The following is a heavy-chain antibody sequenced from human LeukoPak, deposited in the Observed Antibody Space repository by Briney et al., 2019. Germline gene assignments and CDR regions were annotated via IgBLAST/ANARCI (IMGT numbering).Heavy chain of an antibody. Sequence: ASVKVSCKASGYTFTSCGISWVRQAPGQGLEWMGWISAYNGNTNYAQKLQGRVTMTTDTSTSTAYMELRSLRSDDTAVYYCARDRADRSGSYFYWFDPWGQGTLVTVSS. V-gene: IGHV1-18*01. J-gene: IGHJ5*02. CDR2: ISAYNGNT. CDR3: ARDRADRSGSYFYWFDP. CDR1: GYTFTSCG. D-gene: IGHD6-19*01.